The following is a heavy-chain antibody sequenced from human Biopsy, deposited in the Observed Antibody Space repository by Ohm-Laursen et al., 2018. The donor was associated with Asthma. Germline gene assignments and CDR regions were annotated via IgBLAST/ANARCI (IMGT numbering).Heavy chain of an antibody. Sequence: SLRLSCAASGFTFDDYGMHWVRQAPGKGLERVSGFSWNSGSIGYADSVKGRFTISRDNAKNSLYLQMNSLRVEDTALYYCAKATLGDIGKDYWGQGTLVTVSS. CDR1: GFTFDDYG. CDR2: FSWNSGSI. CDR3: AKATLGDIGKDY. D-gene: IGHD2-21*01. V-gene: IGHV3-9*01. J-gene: IGHJ4*02.